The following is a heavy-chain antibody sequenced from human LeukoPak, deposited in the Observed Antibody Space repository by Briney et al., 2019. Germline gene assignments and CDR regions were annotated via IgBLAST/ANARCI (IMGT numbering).Heavy chain of an antibody. V-gene: IGHV3-30*18. J-gene: IGHJ4*02. CDR2: ISYDGSNK. CDR3: AKVFRGVVAAAPPPVDY. Sequence: GGSLRLSCAASGFTFSSYGMHWARQAPGKGLEWVAVISYDGSNKYYADSVKGRFSIGRDNSKNTLYLQMNSLRAEDTAVYYCAKVFRGVVAAAPPPVDYWGQGTLVNGSS. CDR1: GFTFSSYG. D-gene: IGHD2-15*01.